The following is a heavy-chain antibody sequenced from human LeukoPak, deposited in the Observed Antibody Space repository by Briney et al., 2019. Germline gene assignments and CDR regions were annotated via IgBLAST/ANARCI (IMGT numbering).Heavy chain of an antibody. Sequence: GGSLRLSCAASGFTFSRYWMHWVRQAPGKGLEWVANIKQDGSEKYYVDSVKGRFTISRDNAKNSLYLQMNSLRAEDTAVYYCARAGRKSRGVDIVRKKETGYYYYMDVWGKGTTVTVSS. D-gene: IGHD2-15*01. V-gene: IGHV3-7*01. J-gene: IGHJ6*03. CDR3: ARAGRKSRGVDIVRKKETGYYYYMDV. CDR2: IKQDGSEK. CDR1: GFTFSRYW.